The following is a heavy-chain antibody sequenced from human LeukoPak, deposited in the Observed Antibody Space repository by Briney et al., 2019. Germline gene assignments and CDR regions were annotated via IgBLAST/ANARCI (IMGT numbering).Heavy chain of an antibody. D-gene: IGHD6-6*01. CDR3: ARHRSSWLIDY. J-gene: IGHJ4*02. Sequence: GGSLRLSCAASRFTFSSYGMHWVRQAPGKGLEWVAVIWYDGSNKYYADSVKGRFSISRDNSKNTLYLQMNSLRAEDTAVYYCARHRSSWLIDYWGQGTLVTVSS. CDR2: IWYDGSNK. V-gene: IGHV3-33*01. CDR1: RFTFSSYG.